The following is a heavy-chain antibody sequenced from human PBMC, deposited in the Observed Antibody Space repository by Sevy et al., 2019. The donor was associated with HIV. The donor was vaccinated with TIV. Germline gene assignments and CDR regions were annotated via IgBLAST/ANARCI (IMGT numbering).Heavy chain of an antibody. Sequence: SETLSLTCSVSGGSISSYFWTWVRQSPGKGLEWIGNIYFTGNTDYSPSLKSRVTLSLDTSKSQFSLTLKSVTAADTAIYFCARDSTIRPRVLDYWGQGTLVTVSS. CDR1: GGSISSYF. CDR2: IYFTGNT. J-gene: IGHJ4*02. V-gene: IGHV4-59*01. CDR3: ARDSTIRPRVLDY. D-gene: IGHD6-6*01.